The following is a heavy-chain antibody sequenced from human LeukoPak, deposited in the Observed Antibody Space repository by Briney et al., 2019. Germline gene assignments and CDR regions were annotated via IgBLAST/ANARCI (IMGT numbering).Heavy chain of an antibody. J-gene: IGHJ4*02. Sequence: SETLSLTCTVSGYSISSGYYWGWIRQPPGKGLEWIGSIYHSGSTYYNPSLKSRVTISVDTSKNQFSLKLSSVTAADTAVYYCARRHVQYTSSSDPYYFDYWGQGTLVTVSS. CDR3: ARRHVQYTSSSDPYYFDY. D-gene: IGHD6-6*01. CDR1: GYSISSGYY. V-gene: IGHV4-38-2*02. CDR2: IYHSGST.